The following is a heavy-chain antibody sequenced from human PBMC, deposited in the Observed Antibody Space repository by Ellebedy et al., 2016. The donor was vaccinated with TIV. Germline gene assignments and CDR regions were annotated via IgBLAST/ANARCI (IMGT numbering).Heavy chain of an antibody. D-gene: IGHD6-19*01. J-gene: IGHJ4*02. CDR1: GFTFSSYA. CDR3: AKGTQWLGRSCFDY. V-gene: IGHV3-23*01. Sequence: GESLKISCAASGFTFSSYAMSWVRQAPGKGLEWVSTITGSGSRTDYADSVKGRFTFSSDNSKNTLYLHMNSLRAEDTAVYHCAKGTQWLGRSCFDYWGQGTLVTVSS. CDR2: ITGSGSRT.